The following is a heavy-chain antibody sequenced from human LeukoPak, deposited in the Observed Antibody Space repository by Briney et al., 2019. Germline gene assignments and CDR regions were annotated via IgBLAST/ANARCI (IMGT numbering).Heavy chain of an antibody. V-gene: IGHV3-30*18. J-gene: IGHJ6*02. Sequence: GGSLRLSCAASGFTFSSYGIHWVRQAPGKGLEWVAVISYDGSNKYYADSVRGRFTISRDNSKNTLYLQMNSLRAEDTAVYYCAKDIVVVPAAIGYYYCYGMDVWGQGTMVTVSS. CDR2: ISYDGSNK. CDR1: GFTFSSYG. D-gene: IGHD2-2*01. CDR3: AKDIVVVPAAIGYYYCYGMDV.